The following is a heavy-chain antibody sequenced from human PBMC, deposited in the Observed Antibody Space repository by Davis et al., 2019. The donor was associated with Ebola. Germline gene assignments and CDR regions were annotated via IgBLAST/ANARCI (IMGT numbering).Heavy chain of an antibody. CDR1: GYSFISHG. D-gene: IGHD2-21*02. Sequence: ASVKVSCKASGYSFISHGINWVRKASGQRHEWMGWMSPNTGNTGLEQKFQGRLTMTRDTSISTAYMELSSLRSEDTAVYYCATCRGDCGGAFDIWGQGTMVTVSS. J-gene: IGHJ3*02. CDR2: MSPNTGNT. CDR3: ATCRGDCGGAFDI. V-gene: IGHV1-8*01.